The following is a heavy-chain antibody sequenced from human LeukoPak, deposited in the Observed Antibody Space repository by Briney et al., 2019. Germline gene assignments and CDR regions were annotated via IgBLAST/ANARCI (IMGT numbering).Heavy chain of an antibody. J-gene: IGHJ5*02. CDR3: AKDQGTVVNWFDP. V-gene: IGHV3-23*01. D-gene: IGHD4-23*01. CDR2: ISGSGGST. Sequence: GGSLRLSCVASGFSLSGYWMYWVRQAPGKGLEWVSAISGSGGSTYYADSVKGRFTISRDNSKNTLYLQMNSLRAEDTAVYYCAKDQGTVVNWFDPWGQGTLVTVSS. CDR1: GFSLSGYW.